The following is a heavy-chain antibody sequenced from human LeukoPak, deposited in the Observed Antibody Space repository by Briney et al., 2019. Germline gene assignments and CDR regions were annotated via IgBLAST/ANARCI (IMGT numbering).Heavy chain of an antibody. CDR3: ATSETTHDAFDI. CDR2: ISGRGGST. CDR1: VFTFSTDA. V-gene: IGHV3-23*01. J-gene: IGHJ3*02. D-gene: IGHD4-17*01. Sequence: PGGSLRLSCAAPVFTFSTDAISSVRQAPGKGLEWVSTISGRGGSTYYADSAKGRFTISRDNSKNTLYLQMNSLRAEDTAVYYCATSETTHDAFDIWGQGTMVTVSS.